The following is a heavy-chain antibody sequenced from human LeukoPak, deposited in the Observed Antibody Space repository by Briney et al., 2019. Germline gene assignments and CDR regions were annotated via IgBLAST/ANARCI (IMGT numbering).Heavy chain of an antibody. CDR2: IYTSGST. V-gene: IGHV4-61*02. D-gene: IGHD6-13*01. Sequence: SETLSLTCTVSGGSISSGSYYWSWIWQPAGKGLEWIGRIYTSGSTNYNPSLKSRVTISVDTSKNQFSLKLSSVTAADTAVYYCARGSSSWSYYFDYWGQGTLVTVSS. CDR1: GGSISSGSYY. J-gene: IGHJ4*02. CDR3: ARGSSSWSYYFDY.